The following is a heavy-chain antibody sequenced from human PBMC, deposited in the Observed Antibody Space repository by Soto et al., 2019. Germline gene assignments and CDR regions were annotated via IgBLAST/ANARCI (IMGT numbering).Heavy chain of an antibody. CDR1: GFSLSTSGVG. D-gene: IGHD2-21*01. CDR2: IYWDDDK. J-gene: IGHJ5*02. CDR3: AHAGGLFWWGQGDWFDP. V-gene: IGHV2-5*02. Sequence: QITLKESGPTLVKPTQTLTLTCTFSGFSLSTSGVGVGWIRQPPGKALEWLALIYWDDDKRYSPSLKSRLTITKDTSKNQVVLTMTNMDPVDTATYYCAHAGGLFWWGQGDWFDPWGQGTLVTVSS.